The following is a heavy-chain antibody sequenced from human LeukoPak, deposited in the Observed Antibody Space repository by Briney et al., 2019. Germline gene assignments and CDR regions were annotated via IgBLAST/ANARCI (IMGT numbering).Heavy chain of an antibody. CDR2: IRYDGSNK. CDR1: GFTFSSYG. CDR3: AKDFIAVAGTSFLSDWFDP. D-gene: IGHD6-19*01. Sequence: GGTLRLSCAASGFTFSSYGMHWVRQAPGKGLEWVAFIRYDGSNKYYADSVKGRFTISRDNSKNTLYLQMNSLRAEDTAVYYCAKDFIAVAGTSFLSDWFDPWGQGTLVTVSS. J-gene: IGHJ5*02. V-gene: IGHV3-30*02.